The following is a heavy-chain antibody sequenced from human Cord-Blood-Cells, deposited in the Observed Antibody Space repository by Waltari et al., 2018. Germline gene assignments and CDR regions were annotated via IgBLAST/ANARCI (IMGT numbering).Heavy chain of an antibody. CDR2: RSYDGSNK. J-gene: IGHJ2*01. CDR3: AGAENYWYFDL. CDR1: GFTFSSYG. Sequence: QVQLVESGGGVVQPGRSLRLSCAASGFTFSSYGMHWVRQAPGKGLEWVAVRSYDGSNKYYAASVKGRFTISRDNSKNTLYLQMNSLRAEDTAVYYCAGAENYWYFDLWGRGTLVTVSS. V-gene: IGHV3-30*03.